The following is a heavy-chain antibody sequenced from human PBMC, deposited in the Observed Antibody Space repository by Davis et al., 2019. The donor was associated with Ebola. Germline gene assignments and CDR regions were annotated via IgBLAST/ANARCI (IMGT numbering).Heavy chain of an antibody. D-gene: IGHD6-13*01. Sequence: GASLKISCKGSGYSFTTYWIGWVRQMPGKGLEWMGIIYPGDSDTRYSPSFQGQVTISADKSSSTAYLQWSSLKASDTAMYYCARRRSIVAAGNWFDPWGQGTLVTVSS. CDR2: IYPGDSDT. CDR1: GYSFTTYW. J-gene: IGHJ5*02. V-gene: IGHV5-51*01. CDR3: ARRRSIVAAGNWFDP.